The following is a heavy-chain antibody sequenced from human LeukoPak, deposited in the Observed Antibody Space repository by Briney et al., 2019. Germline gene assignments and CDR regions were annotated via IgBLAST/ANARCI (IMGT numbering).Heavy chain of an antibody. Sequence: GGSLRLSCAASGFTFSSYWMSWVRQAPGKGLEWVANIKQDGSEKYYVDSVKGRFTISRDNAKNSLYLQMNSLRAEDTAVYYCARDFYGDYYYYYMDVWGKGTTVTISS. D-gene: IGHD4-17*01. CDR2: IKQDGSEK. V-gene: IGHV3-7*01. CDR1: GFTFSSYW. CDR3: ARDFYGDYYYYYMDV. J-gene: IGHJ6*03.